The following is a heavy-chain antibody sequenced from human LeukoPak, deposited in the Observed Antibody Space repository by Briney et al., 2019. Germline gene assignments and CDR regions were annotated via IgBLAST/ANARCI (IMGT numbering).Heavy chain of an antibody. D-gene: IGHD6-19*01. J-gene: IGHJ4*02. V-gene: IGHV3-23*01. CDR1: GFTLSSYA. CDR2: ISGSGGST. Sequence: PGGSLRLSCVASGFTLSSYAMIWVRQAPGKGLEWVSGISGSGGSTYYADSVKGRFTISRDNSKNTLFLQMNSLRAEDTAVYYCAKETYSSGWYPYFDYWGQGTLVTVSS. CDR3: AKETYSSGWYPYFDY.